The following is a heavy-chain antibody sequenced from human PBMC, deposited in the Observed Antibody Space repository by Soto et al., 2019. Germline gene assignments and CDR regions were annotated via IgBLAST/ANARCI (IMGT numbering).Heavy chain of an antibody. Sequence: QITLKESGPTLVKPTQTLTLTCTFSGFSLSTSGVGVGWIRQPPGKALEWLALIYWDDDKRYSPSLKSRLTIXKXXSKNQVVLTMTNMDPVDTATYYCAHVMTTVTTFPEWGQGTLVTVSS. D-gene: IGHD4-17*01. J-gene: IGHJ4*02. CDR2: IYWDDDK. CDR1: GFSLSTSGVG. V-gene: IGHV2-5*02. CDR3: AHVMTTVTTFPE.